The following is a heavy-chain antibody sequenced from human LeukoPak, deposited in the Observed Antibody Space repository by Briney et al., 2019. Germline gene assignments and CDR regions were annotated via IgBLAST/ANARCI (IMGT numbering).Heavy chain of an antibody. V-gene: IGHV4-38-2*02. CDR1: GYSISSGYY. D-gene: IGHD3-10*01. Sequence: PSETLSLTCTVSGYSISSGYYWAWIRQPPGKGLEWIGNIYHTGSTYYNPSLKSRVTISVDTSKNQFSLKLSSVTAADTAVYYCAKSNGYGLVDIWGQGTMVTVSS. CDR2: IYHTGST. CDR3: AKSNGYGLVDI. J-gene: IGHJ3*02.